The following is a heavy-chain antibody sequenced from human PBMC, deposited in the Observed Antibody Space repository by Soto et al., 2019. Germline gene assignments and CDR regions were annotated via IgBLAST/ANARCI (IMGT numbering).Heavy chain of an antibody. J-gene: IGHJ5*02. Sequence: GASVKVSCKASGYTFTSYYMHWVRQAPGQGLEWMGIINPSGGSTSYAQKFQGRVTMTRDTSTSTVYMELSSLRSEDTAVYYCASSSREKNWFDPWGQGTLVTVSS. CDR1: GYTFTSYY. V-gene: IGHV1-46*01. D-gene: IGHD6-19*01. CDR3: ASSSREKNWFDP. CDR2: INPSGGST.